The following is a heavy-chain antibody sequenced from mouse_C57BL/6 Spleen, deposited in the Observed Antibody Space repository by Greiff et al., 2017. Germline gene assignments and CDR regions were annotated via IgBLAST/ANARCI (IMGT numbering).Heavy chain of an antibody. CDR1: GYIFTSYW. Sequence: QVQLQQPGAELVKPGASVKLSCKASGYIFTSYWMHWVKQRPGQGLEWIGMIHPNSGSTNYNEKFKSKATLTVAKSSSTAYMQLSSLTSEDSAVYYCAREDSSNSPFDYWGQGTTLTVSS. V-gene: IGHV1-64*01. D-gene: IGHD2-12*01. CDR2: IHPNSGST. CDR3: AREDSSNSPFDY. J-gene: IGHJ2*01.